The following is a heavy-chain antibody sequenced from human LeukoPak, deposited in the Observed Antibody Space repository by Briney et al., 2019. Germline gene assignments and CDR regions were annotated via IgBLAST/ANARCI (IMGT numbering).Heavy chain of an antibody. CDR3: AKDYSSGWYAYYFDA. CDR1: GYTFSNYA. V-gene: IGHV3-23*01. Sequence: GGSLRLSCAASGYTFSNYAMSGVRQAPGKGLEWVSGISDSGGTTFYADSVKGRFTISRDNSKNTLYLQMISLKADDTAVYYCAKDYSSGWYAYYFDAWGQGTLVSVSS. J-gene: IGHJ4*02. CDR2: ISDSGGTT. D-gene: IGHD6-19*01.